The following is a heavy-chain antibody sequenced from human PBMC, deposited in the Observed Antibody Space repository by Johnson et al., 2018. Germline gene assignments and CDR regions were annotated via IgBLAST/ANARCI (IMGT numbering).Heavy chain of an antibody. D-gene: IGHD6-19*01. CDR1: GFTFDDYA. J-gene: IGHJ6*03. CDR2: ISWDGGST. Sequence: EVQLVESGGVVVQPGGSLRLSCAASGFTFDDYAMHWVRQAPGKGLEWVSLISWDGGSTYYADSVKGRFTISRDNSKNSLYLQMNSLRAEDTALYYCAKDTKIAVAGYYYYYMDVWGKGTTVTVSS. V-gene: IGHV3-43D*03. CDR3: AKDTKIAVAGYYYYYMDV.